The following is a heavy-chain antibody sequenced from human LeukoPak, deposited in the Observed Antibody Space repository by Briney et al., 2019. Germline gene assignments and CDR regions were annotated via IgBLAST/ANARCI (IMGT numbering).Heavy chain of an antibody. CDR2: MTPNSGNT. CDR3: ARGYDFWSGSYHYYMDV. V-gene: IGHV1-8*03. Sequence: GASVKVSCKASGYTFTGYYMHWVRQAPGQGLEWMGWMTPNSGNTGYAQKFQGRVTITRNTSISTAYMELSSLRSEDTAVYYCARGYDFWSGSYHYYMDVWGKGTTVTVSS. D-gene: IGHD3-3*01. J-gene: IGHJ6*03. CDR1: GYTFTGYY.